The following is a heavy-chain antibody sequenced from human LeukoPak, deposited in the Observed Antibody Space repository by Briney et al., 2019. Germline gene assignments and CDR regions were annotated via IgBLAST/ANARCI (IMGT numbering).Heavy chain of an antibody. V-gene: IGHV1-3*01. D-gene: IGHD3-10*01. J-gene: IGHJ4*02. CDR1: GYTFTRYA. Sequence: ASVKVSCKASGYTFTRYAMHWVRQAPGQRLEWMGWINAGNGNTKYSQKFQGRVTFTRDTSASTAYMGLSSLRSEDTAVYYCGTPPDRLLWFGEPPVYWGQGTLVTVSS. CDR3: GTPPDRLLWFGEPPVY. CDR2: INAGNGNT.